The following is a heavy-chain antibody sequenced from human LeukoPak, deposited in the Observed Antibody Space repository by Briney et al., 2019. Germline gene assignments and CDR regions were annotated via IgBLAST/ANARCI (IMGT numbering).Heavy chain of an antibody. CDR1: GGSLSSGDYY. CDR2: IYYSGST. Sequence: PSETLSLTCTVSGGSLSSGDYYWSWIRQPPGKGLEWIGYIYYSGSTYYNPSLKSRLTISLDTYKNQFSLKLSSVTAADTAVYYCARCSGYYPHFDYWGQGTLVTVSS. CDR3: ARCSGYYPHFDY. J-gene: IGHJ4*02. D-gene: IGHD3-22*01. V-gene: IGHV4-30-4*01.